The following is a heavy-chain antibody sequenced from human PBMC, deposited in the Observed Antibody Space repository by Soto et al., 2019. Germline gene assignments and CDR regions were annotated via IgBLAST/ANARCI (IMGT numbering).Heavy chain of an antibody. CDR3: ARVFNYYDSSGYYRGGWFDP. CDR1: GFTFDDYG. Sequence: GGSLRLSCAASGFTFDDYGMSWVRQAPGKGLEWVSGINWNGGSTGYADSVKGRFTISRDNAKNSLYLQMNSLRAEDTALYYCARVFNYYDSSGYYRGGWFDPWGQGTLVTVSS. CDR2: INWNGGST. J-gene: IGHJ5*02. V-gene: IGHV3-20*04. D-gene: IGHD3-22*01.